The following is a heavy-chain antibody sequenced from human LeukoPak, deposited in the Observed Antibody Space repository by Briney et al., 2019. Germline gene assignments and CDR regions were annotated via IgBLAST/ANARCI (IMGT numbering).Heavy chain of an antibody. D-gene: IGHD6-19*01. CDR3: ARDQYSGWYSYYYYYYGMDV. Sequence: GGSLRLSCAASGFTFSSYGMHWVRQAPGKGLEWVAVIWDDGSNKYYAYSVKGRVTISRDNTKKTLYLQMSSLRAEKTAVYYCARDQYSGWYSYYYYYYGMDVWGQGTTVTVSS. V-gene: IGHV3-33*01. J-gene: IGHJ6*02. CDR1: GFTFSSYG. CDR2: IWDDGSNK.